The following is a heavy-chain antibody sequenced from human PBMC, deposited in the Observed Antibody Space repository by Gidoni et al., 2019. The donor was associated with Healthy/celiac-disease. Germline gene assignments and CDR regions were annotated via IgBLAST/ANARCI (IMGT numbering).Heavy chain of an antibody. Sequence: EVQLVESGGGLIQPGGSLRLSCAASGFTVSSNYMSWVRQAPGKGLEWVSVIYSGGSTYYADSVKGRFTISRDNSKNTLYLQMNSLRAEDTAVYYCARDGATGTTGGPDYYYYYGMDVWGQGTTVTVSS. V-gene: IGHV3-53*01. J-gene: IGHJ6*02. CDR1: GFTVSSNY. D-gene: IGHD1-7*01. CDR3: ARDGATGTTGGPDYYYYYGMDV. CDR2: IYSGGST.